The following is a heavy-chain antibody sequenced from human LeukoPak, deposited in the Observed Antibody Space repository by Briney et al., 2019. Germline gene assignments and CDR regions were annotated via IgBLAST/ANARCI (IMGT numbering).Heavy chain of an antibody. D-gene: IGHD2-15*01. V-gene: IGHV1-2*02. Sequence: ASVKVSCKASGGTFSSYAISWVRQAPGQGLEWMGWINPNSGGTNYAQKFQGRVTMTRDTSISTAYMELSRLRSDDTAVYYCARDSPYCSGGSCYNRYWGQGTLVTVSS. CDR2: INPNSGGT. CDR1: GGTFSSYA. J-gene: IGHJ4*02. CDR3: ARDSPYCSGGSCYNRY.